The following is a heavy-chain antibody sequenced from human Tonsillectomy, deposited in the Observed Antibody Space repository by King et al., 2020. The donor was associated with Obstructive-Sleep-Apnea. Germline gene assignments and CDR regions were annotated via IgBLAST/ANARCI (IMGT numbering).Heavy chain of an antibody. CDR3: ARERGQDSSGYPEPLDL. J-gene: IGHJ5*02. V-gene: IGHV3-48*04. CDR2: ISRRSNTI. Sequence: VQLVESGGGLVQPGGSLRLSCAAFAFTFNSYHMNWVRQAPGKGLEWVASISRRSNTIYYADSVKGRFTISRDNAKDSLYLQMNSLRAEDTAVYFCARERGQDSSGYPEPLDLWGQGTLVTVSS. D-gene: IGHD3-22*01. CDR1: AFTFNSYH.